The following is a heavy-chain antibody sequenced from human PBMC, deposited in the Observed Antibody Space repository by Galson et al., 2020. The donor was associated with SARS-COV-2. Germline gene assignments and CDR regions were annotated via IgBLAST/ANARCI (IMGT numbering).Heavy chain of an antibody. D-gene: IGHD3-9*01. V-gene: IGHV3-33*06. CDR1: GFTFSSYG. J-gene: IGHJ4*02. CDR3: AKERGYYDILTGSPYFDY. CDR2: IWYDGSNT. Sequence: GGSLRLSCAASGFTFSSYGMHWVRQAPGKGLEWVAVIWYDGSNTYYADSVKGRFTISRDNSKNTLYLQMNSLRAEDTAVYYCAKERGYYDILTGSPYFDYWGQGTLVTVSS.